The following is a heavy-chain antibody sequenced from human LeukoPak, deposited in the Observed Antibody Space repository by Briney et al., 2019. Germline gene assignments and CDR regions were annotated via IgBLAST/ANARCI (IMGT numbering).Heavy chain of an antibody. D-gene: IGHD3-10*01. V-gene: IGHV3-23*01. Sequence: PGGSLRLSCAASGFTFSSYAMSWVRQAPGKGLEWVSAISGSGGSTYYADSVKGRFTISRDNSKNTLYLQMNSLTAEDTALYYCARDWVAGVPFDAFDIWGQGTMVSASS. CDR1: GFTFSSYA. CDR3: ARDWVAGVPFDAFDI. J-gene: IGHJ3*02. CDR2: ISGSGGST.